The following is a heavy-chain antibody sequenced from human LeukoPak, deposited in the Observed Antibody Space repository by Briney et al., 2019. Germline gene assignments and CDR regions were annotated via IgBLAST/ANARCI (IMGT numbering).Heavy chain of an antibody. CDR2: IRSQIYGGTP. J-gene: IGHJ4*02. Sequence: GGSLRLSCAASGFTLSSYAMTWVRQAPGKGLEWVGFIRSQIYGGTPEYAASVKGRFTISRDDSEGVAYLQMNSLKTEDTAVYYCTRDQTPYYWGQGTLVTVSS. V-gene: IGHV3-49*04. CDR3: TRDQTPYY. CDR1: GFTLSSYA.